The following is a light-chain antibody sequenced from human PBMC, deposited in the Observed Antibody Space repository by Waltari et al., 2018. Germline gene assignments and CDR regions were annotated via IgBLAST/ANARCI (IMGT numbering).Light chain of an antibody. J-gene: IGKJ5*01. Sequence: EIVLSQSPATLSLSPGERATLSCRASQSVSSYLAWYQQKPGQAPRLLIYDASNRATGIPDRFSGSGSGKDFTLTISSLEPEDFAVYYCQQRSNWRITFGQGTRLEIK. CDR2: DAS. CDR1: QSVSSY. CDR3: QQRSNWRIT. V-gene: IGKV3-11*01.